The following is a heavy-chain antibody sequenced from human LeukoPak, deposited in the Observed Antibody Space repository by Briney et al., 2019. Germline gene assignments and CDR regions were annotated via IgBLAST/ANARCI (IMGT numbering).Heavy chain of an antibody. J-gene: IGHJ4*02. CDR3: ARGVGL. CDR1: SGSISSSTYY. V-gene: IGHV4-39*01. Sequence: PSETLTLTCTVSSGSISSSTYYWGRIRQPPGKGLEWIGNIYYSGRANYNPSLKSRVTISVDTSNNQFSLKLSSVTAADTAVYYCARGVGLWGQGTLVTVSS. D-gene: IGHD2-8*01. CDR2: IYYSGRA.